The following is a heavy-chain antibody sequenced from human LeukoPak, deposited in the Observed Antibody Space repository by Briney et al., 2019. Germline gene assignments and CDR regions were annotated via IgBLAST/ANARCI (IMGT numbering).Heavy chain of an antibody. CDR3: AAIVVVFWYFDL. J-gene: IGHJ2*01. Sequence: GGSLRLSCAASGFTFSSYGMSWVRQAPGKGLEWVSAISGSGGSTYYADSVKGRFTISRDNSKNTLYLQMNSLRAEDTAVYYCAAIVVVFWYFDLWGRGTLVTVSS. CDR1: GFTFSSYG. V-gene: IGHV3-23*01. D-gene: IGHD3-22*01. CDR2: ISGSGGST.